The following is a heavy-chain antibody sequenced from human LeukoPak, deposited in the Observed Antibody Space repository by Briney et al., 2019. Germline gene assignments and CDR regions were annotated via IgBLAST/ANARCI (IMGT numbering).Heavy chain of an antibody. Sequence: SETLSLTCTVSGGSISSGGYYWSWIRQHPGKGLEWIGYIYHSGSTYYNPSLKSRVTISVDTSKNQYSLKLSSVTAADTAVYYCARVRFSNLFDYWGQGTLVTVSS. J-gene: IGHJ4*02. D-gene: IGHD3-16*01. CDR2: IYHSGST. CDR1: GGSISSGGYY. V-gene: IGHV4-31*03. CDR3: ARVRFSNLFDY.